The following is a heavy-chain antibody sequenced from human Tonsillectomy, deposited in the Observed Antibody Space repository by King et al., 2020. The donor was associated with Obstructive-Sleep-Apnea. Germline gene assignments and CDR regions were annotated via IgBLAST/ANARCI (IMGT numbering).Heavy chain of an antibody. Sequence: VQLVESGGGLVQPGRSLRLSCTASGFTFGDYAMSWFRQAPGKGLEWVGFIRSKAYGGTTEYAASVKGRFTISRDDSKSIAYLQMNSLKTEDTAVYYCTRDSLEGYYYDSSGYSIPKDYWGQGTLVTVSS. D-gene: IGHD3-22*01. CDR2: IRSKAYGGTT. CDR1: GFTFGDYA. J-gene: IGHJ4*02. V-gene: IGHV3-49*03. CDR3: TRDSLEGYYYDSSGYSIPKDY.